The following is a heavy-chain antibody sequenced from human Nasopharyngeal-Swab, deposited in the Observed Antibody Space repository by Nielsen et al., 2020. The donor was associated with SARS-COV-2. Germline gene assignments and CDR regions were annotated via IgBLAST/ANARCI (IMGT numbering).Heavy chain of an antibody. V-gene: IGHV3-9*01. CDR2: ISWNSGSI. D-gene: IGHD3-22*01. CDR1: GFTFDDYA. CDR3: AKDTSYYDSSGYYY. Sequence: SLKISCAASGFTFDDYAMHWVRQAPGKGLEWVSGISWNSGSIGYADSVKGRFTISRDNATNSLYLQMNSLRAEDTALYYCAKDTSYYDSSGYYYWGQGTLVTVSS. J-gene: IGHJ4*02.